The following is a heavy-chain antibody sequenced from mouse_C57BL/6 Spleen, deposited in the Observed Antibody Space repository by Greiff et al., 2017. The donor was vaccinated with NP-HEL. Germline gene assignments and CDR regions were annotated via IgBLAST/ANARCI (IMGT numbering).Heavy chain of an antibody. D-gene: IGHD1-1*01. CDR3: AREALLRRRYFDY. CDR1: GYTFTDHT. J-gene: IGHJ2*01. Sequence: QVQLQQSDAELVKPGASVKISCKVSGYTFTDHTIHWMKQRPEQGLEWIGYIYPRDGSTKYNEKFKGKATLTADKSSSTAYMQLYSLTSEDAAVYFCAREALLRRRYFDYWGQGTTLTVSS. V-gene: IGHV1-78*01. CDR2: IYPRDGST.